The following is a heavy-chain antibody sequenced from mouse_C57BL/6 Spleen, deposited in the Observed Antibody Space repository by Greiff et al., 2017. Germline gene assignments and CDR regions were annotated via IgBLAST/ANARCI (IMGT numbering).Heavy chain of an antibody. V-gene: IGHV1-52*01. CDR3: ARHYGSSLWYFDV. CDR1: GYTFTSYW. D-gene: IGHD1-1*01. Sequence: QVQLQQPGAELVRPGSSVKLSCKASGYTFTSYWMHWVKQRPIQGLEWIGNIDPSDSETHYNQKFKDKATLTVDKSSSTAYMQLSSLTSEDSAVXYGARHYGSSLWYFDVWGTGTTVTVSS. CDR2: IDPSDSET. J-gene: IGHJ1*03.